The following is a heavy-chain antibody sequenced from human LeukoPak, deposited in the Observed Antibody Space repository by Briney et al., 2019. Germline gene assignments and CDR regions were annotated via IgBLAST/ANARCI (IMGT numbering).Heavy chain of an antibody. Sequence: SETLSLICTVSGGSISSYYWSWLRQPPGKGLEWIGYIYYSGSTNYNPSLKSRVTISVDTSKNQFSLKLSSVTAADTAVYYCASTDVYTRNFDYWGQGTLVTVSS. V-gene: IGHV4-59*01. CDR3: ASTDVYTRNFDY. J-gene: IGHJ4*02. CDR1: GGSISSYY. CDR2: IYYSGST. D-gene: IGHD2-2*02.